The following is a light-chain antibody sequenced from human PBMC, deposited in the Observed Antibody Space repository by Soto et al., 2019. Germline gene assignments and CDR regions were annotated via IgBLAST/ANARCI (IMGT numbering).Light chain of an antibody. CDR3: CSYAGSYTL. Sequence: QSVLTQPRSVSGSPGQSVSISCTGTNSDVGGYNYVSWFQQHPGKAPKVMICDVSKRPSGVPDRFSGSKSGNTASLTISGLQAEDEADYCCCSYAGSYTLFGGGTKLTVL. V-gene: IGLV2-11*01. CDR1: NSDVGGYNY. CDR2: DVS. J-gene: IGLJ3*02.